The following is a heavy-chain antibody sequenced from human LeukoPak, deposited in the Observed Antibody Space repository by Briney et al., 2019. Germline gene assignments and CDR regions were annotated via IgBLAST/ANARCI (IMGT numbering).Heavy chain of an antibody. D-gene: IGHD3-22*01. J-gene: IGHJ4*02. CDR2: IYTSGST. CDR3: ARMYYYDSSGYYNYFDY. V-gene: IGHV4-4*07. CDR1: GGSISSYY. Sequence: PSETLSLTCTVSGGSISSYYWSWIRQPAGKGLEWIGRIYTSGSTNYNPSLKSRVTMSVDTSKNQFSLKLSSVTAADTAVYYCARMYYYDSSGYYNYFDYWGQGTLVTVSS.